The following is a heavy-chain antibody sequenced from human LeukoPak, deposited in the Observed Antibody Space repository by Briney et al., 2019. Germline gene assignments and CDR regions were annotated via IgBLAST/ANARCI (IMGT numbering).Heavy chain of an antibody. V-gene: IGHV3-21*01. CDR3: ARDPLVPNGDPYYFDY. CDR1: GFTFSSYS. Sequence: GGSLRLSCAASGFTFSSYSMNWVRQAPGKGLEWVSSISRGRSYIYYADSVKGRFTISRDNAKNSLYLQMNSLRAEDTAVYYCARDPLVPNGDPYYFDYWGQVTLVTVSS. J-gene: IGHJ4*02. D-gene: IGHD4-17*01. CDR2: ISRGRSYI.